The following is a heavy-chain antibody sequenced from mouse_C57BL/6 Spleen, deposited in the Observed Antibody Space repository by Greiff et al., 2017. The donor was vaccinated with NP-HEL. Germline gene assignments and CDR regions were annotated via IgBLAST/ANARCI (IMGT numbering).Heavy chain of an antibody. CDR3: ERDAGTSNEYFDY. J-gene: IGHJ2*01. CDR1: GFTFSSYA. CDR2: ISDGGSYT. Sequence: EVHLVESGGGLVKPGGSLKLSCAASGFTFSSYAMSWVRQTPEKRLEWVATISDGGSYTYYPDNVKGRFTISRDNAKNNLSLQMSPLKSEDTAMYNCERDAGTSNEYFDYWGQGTTLTVSS. V-gene: IGHV5-4*01. D-gene: IGHD2-14*01.